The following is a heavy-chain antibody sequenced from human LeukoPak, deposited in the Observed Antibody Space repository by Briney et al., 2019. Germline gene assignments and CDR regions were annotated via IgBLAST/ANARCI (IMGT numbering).Heavy chain of an antibody. CDR1: GFTFSSYS. Sequence: GGSLRLSCAASGFTFSSYSMNWVRQAPGKGLEWVSYISSSSSTIYYADSVKGRFTISRDNSKNTLYLQMNSLRAEDTAVYYCAKDRDYYGSGSLDYWGQGTLVTVSS. D-gene: IGHD3-10*01. V-gene: IGHV3-48*01. CDR3: AKDRDYYGSGSLDY. J-gene: IGHJ4*02. CDR2: ISSSSSTI.